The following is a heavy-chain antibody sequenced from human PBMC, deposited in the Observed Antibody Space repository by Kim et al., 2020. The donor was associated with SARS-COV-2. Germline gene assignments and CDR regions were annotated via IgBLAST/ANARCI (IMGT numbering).Heavy chain of an antibody. Sequence: CYADPVQGRFTISRDNSKNTLYLQMNSLRAEDTALYYCARDGYGDYGAFDIWGQGTMVTVSS. V-gene: IGHV3-33*01. D-gene: IGHD4-17*01. CDR3: ARDGYGDYGAFDI. J-gene: IGHJ3*02.